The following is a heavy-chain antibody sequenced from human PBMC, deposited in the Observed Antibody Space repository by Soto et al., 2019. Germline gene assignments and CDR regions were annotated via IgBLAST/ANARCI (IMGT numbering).Heavy chain of an antibody. Sequence: QVQLVESGGGVVQPGRSLRLSCAASGFTFSSYGMHWVRQAPGKGLEWVAVISYDGSNKYYADSVKGRFTISRDNXKXTXXLQMNSLRAEDTAVYYCAKDSTVVVIAIGSWYFDLWGRGTLVTVSS. V-gene: IGHV3-30*18. CDR1: GFTFSSYG. CDR3: AKDSTVVVIAIGSWYFDL. CDR2: ISYDGSNK. D-gene: IGHD2-21*01. J-gene: IGHJ2*01.